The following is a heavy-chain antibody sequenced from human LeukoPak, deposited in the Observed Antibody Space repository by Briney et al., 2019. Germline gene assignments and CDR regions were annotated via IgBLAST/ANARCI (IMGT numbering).Heavy chain of an antibody. CDR1: GYSFTSYW. CDR3: XXXXXXXXXXDY. Sequence: GESLKISCKGSGYSFTSYWIGWVRQMPGKGLEWMGIIYPGDSDTRYSPSFQGQVTISADKSISTAYLQWSSLKASDTAMYYXXXXXXXXXXXDYXGXXTXVTVSS. J-gene: IGHJ4*02. V-gene: IGHV5-51*01. CDR2: IYPGDSDT.